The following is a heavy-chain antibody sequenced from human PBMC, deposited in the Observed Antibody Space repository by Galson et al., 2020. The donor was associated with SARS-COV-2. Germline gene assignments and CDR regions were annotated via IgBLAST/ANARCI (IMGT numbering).Heavy chain of an antibody. CDR2: ISYSGAT. D-gene: IGHD3-3*01. V-gene: IGHV4-31*03. CDR3: ARDYRFTIFLESYYYMDV. J-gene: IGHJ6*03. Sequence: SQTLPLTCTVSGGPITGSNFYWRSVRHHPGKGLEWIWDISYSGATTYIPSINSRISISLYTSKNQFSLDLRSVTAAETAVYCCARDYRFTIFLESYYYMDVWGKGTTFIVSS. CDR1: GGPITGSNFY.